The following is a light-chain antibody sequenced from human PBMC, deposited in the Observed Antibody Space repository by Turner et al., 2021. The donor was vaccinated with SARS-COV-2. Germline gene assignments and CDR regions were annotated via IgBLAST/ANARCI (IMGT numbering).Light chain of an antibody. J-gene: IGKJ1*01. Sequence: IQMTQSPSTLSASVGDRVTITCRASQSITGWLAWYQQKPGKAPKLLIYKTSSLESGVPSRFSGSVSGTEFNLTISSLQPDDFATYYCQQYKSQWTFGQGTKVEIK. CDR1: QSITGW. V-gene: IGKV1-5*03. CDR2: KTS. CDR3: QQYKSQWT.